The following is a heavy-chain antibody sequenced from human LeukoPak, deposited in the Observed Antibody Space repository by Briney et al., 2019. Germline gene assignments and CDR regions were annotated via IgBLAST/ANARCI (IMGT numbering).Heavy chain of an antibody. CDR2: INSDGSST. V-gene: IGHV3-74*01. D-gene: IGHD1-26*01. CDR1: GFTFSSYW. Sequence: GSLRLSCAASGFTFSSYWMRWVRQAPGKGLVWVSRINSDGSSTAYADSVKGRFTISRDNAKNTLYLQMNSLTDEDTAVYYCASPTGSYGSRIDYWGQGTLVTVSS. CDR3: ASPTGSYGSRIDY. J-gene: IGHJ4*02.